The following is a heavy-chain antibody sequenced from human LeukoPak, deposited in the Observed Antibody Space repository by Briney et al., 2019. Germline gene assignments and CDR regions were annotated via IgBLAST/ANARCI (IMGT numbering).Heavy chain of an antibody. J-gene: IGHJ4*02. CDR3: ARDRR. V-gene: IGHV3-48*01. CDR1: GFTFSTYS. CDR2: ISGSDSTT. Sequence: TGGSLRLSCAASGFTFSTYSMNWVRQAPGKGVEWVSYISGSDSTTFYADSVKGRFTISRDNAKNSLYLQMNSLRAEDTAVYYCARDRRWGQGTLVTVSS.